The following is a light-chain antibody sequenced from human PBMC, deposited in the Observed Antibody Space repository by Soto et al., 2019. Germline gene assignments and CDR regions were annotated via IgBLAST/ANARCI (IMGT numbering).Light chain of an antibody. CDR1: QSISSW. V-gene: IGKV1-5*01. Sequence: DIQMTQSPSTLSASVLDIVTITFLASQSISSWLAWYQQKPGKAPKLLIYDVSSLERGVPSRFSGGGSGTEFTLTISSLQSEDFAVYYCQQYNSWSPLTFGGGTKVDIK. CDR3: QQYNSWSPLT. J-gene: IGKJ4*02. CDR2: DVS.